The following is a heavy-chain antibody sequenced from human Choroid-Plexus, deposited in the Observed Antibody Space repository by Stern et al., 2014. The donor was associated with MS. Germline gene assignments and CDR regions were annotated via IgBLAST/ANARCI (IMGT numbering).Heavy chain of an antibody. CDR1: GFTLGSCA. J-gene: IGHJ5*02. D-gene: IGHD2/OR15-2a*01. V-gene: IGHV3-30*18. Sequence: DQLVESGGGVVQPGRPLRLSCVASGFTLGSCAMHWVRQAPGKGLEWVACVSYDGSNKYYADSVKGRFTISRDNSQNTLYMQMSSLRPEDTAVYYCAKDRQYLTYFFDHWGQGSLVTVSS. CDR3: AKDRQYLTYFFDH. CDR2: VSYDGSNK.